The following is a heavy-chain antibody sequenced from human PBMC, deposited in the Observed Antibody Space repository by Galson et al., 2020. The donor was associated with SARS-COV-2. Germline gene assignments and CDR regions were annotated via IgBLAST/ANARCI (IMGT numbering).Heavy chain of an antibody. Sequence: GGSLRLSCAVSGFTFSSYWMHWVRQAPGKGLEWVSRINNDGSSTKQAVSVKGRFTISRDNAKNTLYLQMNSLRVEDTAVYYCARGTSNVFDIWGQGTMVTVSS. CDR3: ARGTSNVFDI. CDR1: GFTFSSYW. CDR2: INNDGSST. V-gene: IGHV3-74*01. J-gene: IGHJ3*02.